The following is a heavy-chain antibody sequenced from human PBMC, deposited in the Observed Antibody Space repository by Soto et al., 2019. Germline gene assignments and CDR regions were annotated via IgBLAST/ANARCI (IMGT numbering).Heavy chain of an antibody. CDR3: ARENYDSSGYFLDY. J-gene: IGHJ4*02. CDR1: GFTFSNYE. CDR2: ISSSGSTM. V-gene: IGHV3-48*03. D-gene: IGHD3-22*01. Sequence: EVQLVESGGGLVQPGGSLRLSCAASGFTFSNYEMNWVRQAPGTGLEWVLYISSSGSTMNYADSVKGRFTISRDNAKNSLYLQMNSLRAEATAVYYCARENYDSSGYFLDYGGQGTLVTVAS.